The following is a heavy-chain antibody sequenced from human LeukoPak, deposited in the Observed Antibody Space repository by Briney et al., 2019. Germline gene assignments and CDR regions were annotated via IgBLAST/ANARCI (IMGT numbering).Heavy chain of an antibody. CDR3: ARESGATNPFDY. CDR2: ISSSSSYI. Sequence: PGGSLRLSCAASGFTFSSYSMNWVRQAPGKGLEWVSSISSSSSYIYYADSVKGRFTISRDNAKNSLYLQMNSLRAEDTAVYYCARESGATNPFDYWGQGTLVTVSS. V-gene: IGHV3-21*01. J-gene: IGHJ4*02. D-gene: IGHD1-26*01. CDR1: GFTFSSYS.